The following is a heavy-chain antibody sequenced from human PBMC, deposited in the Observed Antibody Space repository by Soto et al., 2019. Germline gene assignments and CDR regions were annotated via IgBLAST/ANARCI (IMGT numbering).Heavy chain of an antibody. CDR1: GFSFTTYS. J-gene: IGHJ5*02. Sequence: AESLNISSKGSGFSFTTYSIGWIRHVPGKGLGWMGMIYPGDAESRNSPSFEGQVTISADKSISTACVQGSSLKALDIGRYYGVREGIFAGRRPTVPPKGCFDTWGQGTMVTAPQ. D-gene: IGHD6-13*01. V-gene: IGHV5-51*01. CDR2: IYPGDAES. CDR3: VREGIFAGRRPTVPPKGCFDT.